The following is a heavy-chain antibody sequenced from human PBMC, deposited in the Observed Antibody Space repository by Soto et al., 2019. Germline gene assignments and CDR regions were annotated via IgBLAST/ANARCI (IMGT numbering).Heavy chain of an antibody. J-gene: IGHJ5*01. Sequence: SETLSLTCTVSGFSISQYYWNWIRQSPGRGLEWIGYISYSGTTKYNPSLKSRVIVSRDTSKNQFSLTLSSVAAADTAVYYCPKEHWGSFDFWGQGALVTVSS. CDR2: ISYSGTT. CDR1: GFSISQYY. D-gene: IGHD7-27*01. CDR3: PKEHWGSFDF. V-gene: IGHV4-59*01.